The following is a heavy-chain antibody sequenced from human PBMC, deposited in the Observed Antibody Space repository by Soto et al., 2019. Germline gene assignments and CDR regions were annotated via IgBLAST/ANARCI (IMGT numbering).Heavy chain of an antibody. CDR3: VRCGGNLHAAKYNWFDR. D-gene: IGHD1-26*01. CDR2: INPPGGSP. CDR1: GYTFTSYY. Sequence: QVQLVQSGAEVKRPGASVKVSCKASGYTFTSYYIHWVRQAPGQGLEWMGEINPPGGSPTYAQKFQGRVTMTTDRSTSTVYMELSGLRSEDTAVYYCVRCGGNLHAAKYNWFDRWGQGTRLTVSS. J-gene: IGHJ5*02. V-gene: IGHV1-46*01.